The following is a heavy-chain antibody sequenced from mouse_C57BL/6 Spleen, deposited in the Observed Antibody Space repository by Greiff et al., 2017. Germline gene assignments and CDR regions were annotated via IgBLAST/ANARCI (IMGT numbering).Heavy chain of an antibody. CDR1: GYTFTDYN. Sequence: VQLQQSGPELVKPGASVKMSCKASGYTFTDYNMHWVKQSHGKSLAWIGYINPNNGGTSYNQKFKGKATLTVNKSSSTAYMELRSLTSEDSAVYYCARGYDYDRDWFAYWGQGTLVTVSA. CDR2: INPNNGGT. V-gene: IGHV1-22*01. CDR3: ARGYDYDRDWFAY. J-gene: IGHJ3*01. D-gene: IGHD2-4*01.